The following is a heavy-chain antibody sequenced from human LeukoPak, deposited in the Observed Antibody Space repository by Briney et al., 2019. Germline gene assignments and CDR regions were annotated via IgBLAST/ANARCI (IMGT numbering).Heavy chain of an antibody. CDR2: IYYSGST. J-gene: IGHJ4*02. D-gene: IGHD3-22*01. V-gene: IGHV4-59*12. CDR1: GGSISSYY. Sequence: PSETLSLTCTVSGGSISSYYWSWIRQPPGKGLEWIGYIYYSGSTNYNPSLKSRVTISVDTSKNQFSLKLSSVTAADTAVYYCARTRGWGYDSSGYYYGVFDYWGQGTLVTVSS. CDR3: ARTRGWGYDSSGYYYGVFDY.